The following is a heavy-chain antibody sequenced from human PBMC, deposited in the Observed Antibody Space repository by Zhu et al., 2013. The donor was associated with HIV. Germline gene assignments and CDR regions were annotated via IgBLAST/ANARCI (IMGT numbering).Heavy chain of an antibody. V-gene: IGHV1-2*02. Sequence: QVQLVQSGAEVKKPGSSVKVSCRASGGSFSSYAISWVRQAPGQGLEWMGWINPATGATNFAQNFQGRVTMSRDTSFTTAFMQLTGLTPDDTATYYCARDETYWGQGTLVTVSS. CDR1: GGSFSSYA. J-gene: IGHJ4*02. CDR3: ARDETY. CDR2: INPATGAT.